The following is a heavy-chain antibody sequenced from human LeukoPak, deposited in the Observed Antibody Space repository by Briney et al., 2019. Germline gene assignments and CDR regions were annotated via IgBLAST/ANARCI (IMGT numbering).Heavy chain of an antibody. CDR3: ARLHWGSGGSGSFDY. CDR1: GGSISSDAYR. CDR2: IYYSGYT. D-gene: IGHD7-27*01. J-gene: IGHJ4*02. V-gene: IGHV4-39*01. Sequence: SETLSFTCTVSGGSISSDAYRWGWIRQPPGKGLEWIGNIYYSGYTYYNPSLKSRVTISVDTSKNQLSLKLTFVTAADTAVYYCARLHWGSGGSGSFDYWGQGTLVTVSS.